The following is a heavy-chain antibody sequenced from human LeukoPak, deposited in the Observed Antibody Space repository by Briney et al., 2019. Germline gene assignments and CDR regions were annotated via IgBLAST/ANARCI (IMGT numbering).Heavy chain of an antibody. CDR2: IYYSGST. J-gene: IGHJ6*02. Sequence: SETLSLTCTVSGGSISSYYWSWIRQPPGKGLEWIGYIYYSGSTNYNPSLKSRVTISVDTSKNQFSLKLSSVTAADTAVYYCARGTLAYCGGDCYPHYYYYYGMDVWGQGTTVTVSS. CDR1: GGSISSYY. D-gene: IGHD2-21*02. V-gene: IGHV4-59*01. CDR3: ARGTLAYCGGDCYPHYYYYYGMDV.